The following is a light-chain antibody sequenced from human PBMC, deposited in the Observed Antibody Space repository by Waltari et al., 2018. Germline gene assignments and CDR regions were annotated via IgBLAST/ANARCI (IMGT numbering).Light chain of an antibody. CDR1: HPINYY. CDR2: DAS. Sequence: DIQMTQSPSTLSASEGDRVTITCRASHPINYYLARYHQKPGKAPKLVIYDASSLESGVPSRFSGSGSGTEFTLTISSLQPDDFATYYCQQYDFYSLTFGGGTKVEIK. CDR3: QQYDFYSLT. J-gene: IGKJ4*01. V-gene: IGKV1-5*01.